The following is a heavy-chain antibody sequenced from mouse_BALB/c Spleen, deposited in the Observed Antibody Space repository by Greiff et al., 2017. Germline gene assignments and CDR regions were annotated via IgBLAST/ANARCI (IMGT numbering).Heavy chain of an antibody. V-gene: IGHV3-2*02. CDR2: ISYSGST. J-gene: IGHJ3*01. CDR1: GYSITSDYA. CDR3: ARSDDYSAWFAY. D-gene: IGHD2-4*01. Sequence: VQLQQSGPGLVKPSQSLSLTCTVTGYSITSDYAWNWIRQFPGNKLEWMGYISYSGSTSYNPSLKSRISITRDTSKNQFFLQLNSVTTEDTATYYCARSDDYSAWFAYWGQGTLVTVSA.